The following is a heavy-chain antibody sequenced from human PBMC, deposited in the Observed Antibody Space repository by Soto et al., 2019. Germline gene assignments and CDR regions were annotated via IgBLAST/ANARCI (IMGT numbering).Heavy chain of an antibody. CDR1: GFTFSSYA. CDR2: ISGSGGST. CDR3: AKDYYDSSGYYSHYFDY. Sequence: PGGSLRLSCAASGFTFSSYAMSWVRQAPGKGLEWVSAISGSGGSTYYADSVKGRSTISRDNSKNTLYLQMNSLRAEDTAVYYCAKDYYDSSGYYSHYFDYWGQGTLVTVSS. V-gene: IGHV3-23*01. D-gene: IGHD3-22*01. J-gene: IGHJ4*02.